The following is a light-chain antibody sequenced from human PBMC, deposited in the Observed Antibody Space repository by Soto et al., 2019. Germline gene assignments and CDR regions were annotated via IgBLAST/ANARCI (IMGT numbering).Light chain of an antibody. CDR1: RTITTW. CDR3: HQSFSTPIT. J-gene: IGKJ5*01. CDR2: KAS. V-gene: IGKV1-5*03. Sequence: DIQMTQSPSTLSASVGDRVTITCRASRTITTWLAWYQQKAGKAPKLLIYKASTLKSGVPSRFSGSGSGTDFTLTISSLQPEDFATYYCHQSFSTPITFGQGTRLEI.